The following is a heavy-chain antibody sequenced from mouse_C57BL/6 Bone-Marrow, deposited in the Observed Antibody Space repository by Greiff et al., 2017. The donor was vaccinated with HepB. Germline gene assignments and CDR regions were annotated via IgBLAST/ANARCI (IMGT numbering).Heavy chain of an antibody. D-gene: IGHD1-1*01. J-gene: IGHJ2*01. Sequence: VQLQQSGAELARPGASVKLSCKASGYTFTSYGISWVKQRTGQGLEWIGEIYPRSGNTYYNEKFKGKAKLNADKSSSTAYMELRSLTSEDSAVYFCARWVTTVVAFDYWGQGTTLTVSS. CDR2: IYPRSGNT. CDR3: ARWVTTVVAFDY. CDR1: GYTFTSYG. V-gene: IGHV1-81*01.